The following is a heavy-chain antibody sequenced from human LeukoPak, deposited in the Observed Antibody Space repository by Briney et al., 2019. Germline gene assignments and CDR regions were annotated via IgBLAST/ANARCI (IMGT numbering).Heavy chain of an antibody. CDR1: GGSISSGGYY. D-gene: IGHD1-14*01. CDR2: IYYSGST. Sequence: SQTLSLTCTDSGGSISSGGYYWSWIRQPPGKGLEWIGYIYYSGSTNYNPSLKSRVTISVDTSKNQFSLKLSSVTAADTAVYYCARVLPGGGDAFDIWGQGTMVTVSS. CDR3: ARVLPGGGDAFDI. J-gene: IGHJ3*02. V-gene: IGHV4-61*08.